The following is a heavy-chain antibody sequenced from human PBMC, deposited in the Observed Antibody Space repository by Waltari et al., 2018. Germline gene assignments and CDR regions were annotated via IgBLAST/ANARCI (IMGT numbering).Heavy chain of an antibody. CDR3: ARDYCDRTRCHGMDV. Sequence: QMALVESGGGVVQPGRSLLVCWEAAAFTFSSFAIHGVGQAPGKGLGLVDVISYNEVNKYYGDSVKGRFTISRDNSKNMLFLQMNSLSADDTAVYYCARDYCDRTRCHGMDVWGQGTTVTVSS. D-gene: IGHD2-2*01. CDR1: AFTFSSFA. V-gene: IGHV3-30*04. CDR2: ISYNEVNK. J-gene: IGHJ6*02.